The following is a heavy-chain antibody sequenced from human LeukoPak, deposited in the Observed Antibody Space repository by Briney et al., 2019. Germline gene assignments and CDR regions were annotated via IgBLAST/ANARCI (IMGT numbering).Heavy chain of an antibody. Sequence: GGSLRLSCVASGFTFGSYAMHWVRQAPGKGLEWVAFIRYDGSNKEYAVSVKGRFTVSRDNSKNTMYVQMNGLRPEDTAIYYCVNDEGATSPDYWGQGTLVTVSS. CDR3: VNDEGATSPDY. V-gene: IGHV3-30*02. D-gene: IGHD1-1*01. J-gene: IGHJ4*02. CDR1: GFTFGSYA. CDR2: IRYDGSNK.